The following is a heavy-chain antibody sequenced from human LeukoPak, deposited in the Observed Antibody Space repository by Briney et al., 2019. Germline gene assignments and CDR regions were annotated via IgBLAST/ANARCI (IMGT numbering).Heavy chain of an antibody. J-gene: IGHJ4*02. CDR3: AREHYGSGSYLGDY. V-gene: IGHV1-18*01. Sequence: ASVKASCKASGYTFTSYGISWVRQAPGQGLEWMGWIRVYNGNTNYAQKLQGRVTMTTDTSTSTAYMELRSLRSDDTAVYYCAREHYGSGSYLGDYWGQGTLVTVSS. CDR2: IRVYNGNT. CDR1: GYTFTSYG. D-gene: IGHD3-10*01.